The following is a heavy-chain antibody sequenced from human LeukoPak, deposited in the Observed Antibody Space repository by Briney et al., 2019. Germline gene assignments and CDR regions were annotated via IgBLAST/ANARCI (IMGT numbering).Heavy chain of an antibody. J-gene: IGHJ4*02. CDR2: IYYSGST. V-gene: IGHV4-39*01. Sequence: SETLSLTCTVFGGSISSSSYYWGWIRQPPGKGLEWIGSIYYSGSTYYNPSLKSRVTISVDTSKNQFSLKLSSVTAADTAVYYCAKQGGIAADYWGQGTLVTVSS. D-gene: IGHD6-13*01. CDR1: GGSISSSSYY. CDR3: AKQGGIAADY.